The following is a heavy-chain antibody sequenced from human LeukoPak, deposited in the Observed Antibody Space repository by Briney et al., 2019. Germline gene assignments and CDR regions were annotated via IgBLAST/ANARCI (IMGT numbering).Heavy chain of an antibody. D-gene: IGHD3-10*01. Sequence: PSQTLSLTCSVSGDSISSGSYYWSWIRQPAGKGLEWIGRIYTSGSTNYIPSLKSRLTISVDTSNNQFSLRLSSVTAADTAVYYCARDAWFGAGRTFDYWGQGTLVTVSS. V-gene: IGHV4-61*02. CDR3: ARDAWFGAGRTFDY. CDR1: GDSISSGSYY. CDR2: IYTSGST. J-gene: IGHJ4*02.